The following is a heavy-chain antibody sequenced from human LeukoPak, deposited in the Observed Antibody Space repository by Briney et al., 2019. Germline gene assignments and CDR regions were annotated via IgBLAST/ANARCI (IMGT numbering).Heavy chain of an antibody. D-gene: IGHD6-19*01. CDR2: ISGSGGST. V-gene: IGHV3-23*01. J-gene: IGHJ4*02. CDR3: AKAGGSGWVSGY. Sequence: QTGGSLRLSCAASGFTFSSYAMSWVRQAPGKGLEWVSAISGSGGSTYYADSVKGRFTISRDNSKNTLYLQMNSLRAEDTAVYYCAKAGGSGWVSGYWGQGTLVTVSS. CDR1: GFTFSSYA.